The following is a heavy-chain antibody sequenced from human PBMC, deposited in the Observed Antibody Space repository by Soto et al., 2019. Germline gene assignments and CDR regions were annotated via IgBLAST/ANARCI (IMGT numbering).Heavy chain of an antibody. Sequence: SCXASGFTFSSYGMHWVRQAPGKGLESVAIIYYDGXKKYYADSVRGRFTISRDNSRDTLYLQMNSLRAEDTAVYYCARDPGDYYFDYWGQGTLVTVSS. CDR1: GFTFSSYG. V-gene: IGHV3-33*01. CDR3: ARDPGDYYFDY. D-gene: IGHD4-17*01. CDR2: IYYDGXKK. J-gene: IGHJ4*02.